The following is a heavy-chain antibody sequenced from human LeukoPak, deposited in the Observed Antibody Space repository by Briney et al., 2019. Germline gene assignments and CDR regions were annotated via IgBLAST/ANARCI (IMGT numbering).Heavy chain of an antibody. J-gene: IGHJ4*02. CDR3: ASGGYSSAYYYAGEY. CDR2: IYHSGRT. V-gene: IGHV4-38-2*02. Sequence: PSETLSLTCTVSGYSITSGYYWGGIRQPPGKGLEGIGSIYHSGRTYYTPSLKSRVTISVDTPKNQLPLKLRPVNAADSAVYYCASGGYSSAYYYAGEYWGQGTLVPVS. D-gene: IGHD3-22*01. CDR1: GYSITSGYY.